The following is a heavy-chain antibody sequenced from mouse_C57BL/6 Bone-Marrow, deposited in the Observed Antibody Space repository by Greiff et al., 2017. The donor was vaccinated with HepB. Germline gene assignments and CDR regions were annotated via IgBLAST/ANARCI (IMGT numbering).Heavy chain of an antibody. CDR3: ARRHYYGSSPYAMDY. CDR1: EYEFPSHD. D-gene: IGHD1-1*01. Sequence: DVMLVESGGGLVQPGESLKLSCESNEYEFPSHDMSWVRKTPEKRLELVAAINSDGGSTYYPDSVKGRFTISRDNAKNTLYLQMSSLKSEDTAMYYCARRHYYGSSPYAMDYWGQGTSVTVSS. J-gene: IGHJ4*01. CDR2: INSDGGST. V-gene: IGHV5-2*03.